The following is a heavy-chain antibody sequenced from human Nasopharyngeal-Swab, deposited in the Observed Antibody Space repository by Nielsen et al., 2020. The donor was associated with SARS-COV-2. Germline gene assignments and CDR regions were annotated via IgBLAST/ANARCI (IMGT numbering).Heavy chain of an antibody. CDR2: IYYSGST. CDR3: ARGAIDYYDSSGYGD. Sequence: RQAPGKGLEWIGYIYYSGSTYYNPSLKSRVTISVDTSKNQFSLKLSSVTAADTAVYYFARGAIDYYDSSGYGDWGQGTLVTVSS. V-gene: IGHV4-31*02. J-gene: IGHJ4*02. D-gene: IGHD3-22*01.